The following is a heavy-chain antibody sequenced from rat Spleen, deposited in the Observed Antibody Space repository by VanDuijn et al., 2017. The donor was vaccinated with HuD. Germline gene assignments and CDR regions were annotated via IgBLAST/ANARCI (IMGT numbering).Heavy chain of an antibody. J-gene: IGHJ3*01. Sequence: EVQLVESGGGLVQPGRSMKLSCAASGFTFSDYYMAWVRQAPTKGLEWVATINYDGRNIYYRDSVNGRFSISRDIAKSTLYLQMDSLRSEDTATYYCAAAGTRVSRFAYWGQGTLVTVSS. CDR3: AAAGTRVSRFAY. CDR2: INYDGRNI. D-gene: IGHD1-4*01. CDR1: GFTFSDYY. V-gene: IGHV5-20*01.